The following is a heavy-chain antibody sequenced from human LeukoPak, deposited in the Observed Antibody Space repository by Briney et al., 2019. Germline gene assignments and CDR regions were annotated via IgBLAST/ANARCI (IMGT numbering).Heavy chain of an antibody. D-gene: IGHD1-1*01. V-gene: IGHV4-39*01. CDR1: GGSVSSSIYH. CDR3: ARLRTRTPGDY. CDR2: IYYTGNT. Sequence: SETLSLTCSVSGGSVSSSIYHWGWIRQPPGKGPEWIGSIYYTGNTYYNPSLKSRLTISVDTSKNQFSLKVRSVTAADTALYYCARLRTRTPGDYWGQGTLVTVSS. J-gene: IGHJ4*02.